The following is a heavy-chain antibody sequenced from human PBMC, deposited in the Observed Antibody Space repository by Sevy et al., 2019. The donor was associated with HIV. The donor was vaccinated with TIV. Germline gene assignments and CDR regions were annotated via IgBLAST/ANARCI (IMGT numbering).Heavy chain of an antibody. D-gene: IGHD5-12*01. CDR3: ARFLRGYSGYDSNRAQRWFDS. CDR1: GGTFSSYA. CDR2: IIPIFSTA. V-gene: IGHV1-69*13. J-gene: IGHJ5*01. Sequence: ASVKVSCKASGGTFSSYAISWVRQAPGQGLEWMGGIIPIFSTANYPQKFQGRVTITADESTSTAYMELSSLRSEDTAVYYCARFLRGYSGYDSNRAQRWFDSWGQGTLVTVSS.